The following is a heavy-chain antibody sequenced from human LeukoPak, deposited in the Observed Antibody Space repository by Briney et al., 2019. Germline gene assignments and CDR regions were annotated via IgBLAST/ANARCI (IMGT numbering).Heavy chain of an antibody. CDR2: IIPILGIA. V-gene: IGHV1-69*04. CDR3: ARDRPRGYSYGFPDY. J-gene: IGHJ4*02. Sequence: GASVKVSCKASGGTFSSYTISWVRQAPGQGLEWMGRIIPILGIANYAQKFQGRVTITADKSTSTAYMELSSLRSEDTAVYYCARDRPRGYSYGFPDYWGQGTLVTVSS. D-gene: IGHD5-18*01. CDR1: GGTFSSYT.